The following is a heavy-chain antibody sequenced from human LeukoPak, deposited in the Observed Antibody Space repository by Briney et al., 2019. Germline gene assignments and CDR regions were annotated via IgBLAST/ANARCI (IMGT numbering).Heavy chain of an antibody. CDR1: GYTYTSYG. CDR3: ARDLQGYSYGGEAFDI. J-gene: IGHJ3*02. V-gene: IGHV1-18*01. D-gene: IGHD5-18*01. Sequence: ASVKVSCKASGYTYTSYGISWVRQAPGQGLEWMGWISAYNGDTHYAQKFQGRVTMTTETSTSTAYMELSRLRSDDTAVYYCARDLQGYSYGGEAFDIWGQGTMVTVSS. CDR2: ISAYNGDT.